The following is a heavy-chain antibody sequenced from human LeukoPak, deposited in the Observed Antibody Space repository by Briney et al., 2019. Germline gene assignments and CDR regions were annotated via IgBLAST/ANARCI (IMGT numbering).Heavy chain of an antibody. CDR1: GYTFTSYG. CDR2: ISAYNGNT. Sequence: ASMKVSCKASGYTFTSYGISWVRQAPGQGLEWMGWISAYNGNTNYAQKLQGRVTMTTDTSTSTAYMELRSLRSDDTAVYYCARGSRYYYDSSGYYDYWGQGTLVTVSS. V-gene: IGHV1-18*01. D-gene: IGHD3-22*01. CDR3: ARGSRYYYDSSGYYDY. J-gene: IGHJ4*02.